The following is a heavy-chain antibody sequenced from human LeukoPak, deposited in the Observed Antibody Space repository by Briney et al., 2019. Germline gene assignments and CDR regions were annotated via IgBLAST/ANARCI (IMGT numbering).Heavy chain of an antibody. V-gene: IGHV4-59*01. CDR3: ARGDILTGYVIFDY. CDR2: IYYSGST. Sequence: SETLSLTCTVSGGSISSYYWSWIRQPPGKGLEWIGYIYYSGSTNYNPSLKSRVTISVDTSKNQFSLKLSSVTAADTAVYYCARGDILTGYVIFDYWGQGTLVTVSS. CDR1: GGSISSYY. J-gene: IGHJ4*02. D-gene: IGHD3-9*01.